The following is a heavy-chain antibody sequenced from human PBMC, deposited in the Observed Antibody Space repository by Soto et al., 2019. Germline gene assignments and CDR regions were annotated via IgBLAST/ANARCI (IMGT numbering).Heavy chain of an antibody. CDR3: ARGPSGWFGYDY. D-gene: IGHD6-19*01. CDR1: GFTFSSSG. V-gene: IGHV3-74*01. J-gene: IGHJ4*02. CDR2: INSGASTT. Sequence: GGSMRLSCAASGFTFSSSGMHWVRQAPGKGLVWVSRINSGASTTNYADSVKGRFTISRDNAKNTLYLQMDSLTAEDTAVYYCARGPSGWFGYDYWGRGTLVSVSS.